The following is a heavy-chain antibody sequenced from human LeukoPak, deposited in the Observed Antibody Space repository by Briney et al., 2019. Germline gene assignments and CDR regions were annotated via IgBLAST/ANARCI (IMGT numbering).Heavy chain of an antibody. Sequence: ASVKVSCKASGYTFSDYHIYWVQQAPGKGLEWMGHIDPEDGETTYAEKFEDRVIMTADTATDTAYMEVTGLRSEDTAVYYCASPMGVTIPTAETSRASWYLDLWGRGTQIIVSS. D-gene: IGHD3-3*01. CDR2: IDPEDGET. J-gene: IGHJ2*01. CDR1: GYTFSDYH. V-gene: IGHV1-69-2*01. CDR3: ASPMGVTIPTAETSRASWYLDL.